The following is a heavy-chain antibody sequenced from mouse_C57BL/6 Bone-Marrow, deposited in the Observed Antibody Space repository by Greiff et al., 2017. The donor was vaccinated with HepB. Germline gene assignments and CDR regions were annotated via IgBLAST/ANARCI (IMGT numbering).Heavy chain of an antibody. CDR3: ARGNGNPFAY. D-gene: IGHD2-1*01. CDR1: GYTFPSYG. CDR2: IYPRSGNT. Sequence: VQLQQSGAELARPGASVKLYCKASGYTFPSYGISWVKQRTGQGLEWIGEIYPRSGNTYYNEKFKGKATLTAYKSSSTAYMKLRSLTSEDAAVYFCARGNGNPFAYWGQGTLVTVSA. J-gene: IGHJ3*01. V-gene: IGHV1-81*01.